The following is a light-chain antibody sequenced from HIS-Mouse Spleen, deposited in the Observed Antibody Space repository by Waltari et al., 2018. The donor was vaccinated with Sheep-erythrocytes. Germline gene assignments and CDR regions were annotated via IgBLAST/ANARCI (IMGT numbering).Light chain of an antibody. Sequence: SSELTQDPAVSVALGQTVRITCQGDSLRSYYASWYQQKPGQAPVLVIYGKNNRPSGIPDPFSGSSSGNTASLTITGAQAEDEADYYCNSRDSSGNLVFGGGTKLTVL. CDR1: SLRSYY. CDR2: GKN. CDR3: NSRDSSGNLV. J-gene: IGLJ2*01. V-gene: IGLV3-19*01.